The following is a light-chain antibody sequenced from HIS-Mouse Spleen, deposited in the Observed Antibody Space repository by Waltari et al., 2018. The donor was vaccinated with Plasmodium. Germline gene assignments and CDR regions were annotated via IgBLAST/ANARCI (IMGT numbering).Light chain of an antibody. CDR2: QDS. V-gene: IGLV3-1*01. Sequence: SYELTQPPSVSVSPGQTASITCSGDTLGDKYACWYQQKPGQSPVLVIYQDSKRPSGIPERFSGSNSGNTATLTISGTQAMDGADYYCQAWDSSTVVFGGGTKLTVL. J-gene: IGLJ2*01. CDR3: QAWDSSTVV. CDR1: TLGDKY.